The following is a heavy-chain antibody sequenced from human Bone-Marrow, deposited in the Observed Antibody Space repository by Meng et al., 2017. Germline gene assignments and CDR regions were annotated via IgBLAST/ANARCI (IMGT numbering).Heavy chain of an antibody. Sequence: GSLRFSCAASGFTFSGYWMHWVRQAPGKGLVWVSRINSDGSSTTYADSVKGRFTISRDNAKNTLYLQMNSLRAEDTAVYYCARPRSSGWVNDALDIWGQGTMVTVSS. D-gene: IGHD6-19*01. J-gene: IGHJ3*02. CDR3: ARPRSSGWVNDALDI. CDR1: GFTFSGYW. V-gene: IGHV3-74*01. CDR2: INSDGSST.